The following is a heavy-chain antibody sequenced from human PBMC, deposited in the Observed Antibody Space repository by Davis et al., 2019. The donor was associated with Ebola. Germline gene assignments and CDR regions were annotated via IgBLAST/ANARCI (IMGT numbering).Heavy chain of an antibody. CDR1: GYTFSNYG. CDR2: ISGYNGNT. CDR3: ARDASGSNYYDYGMDV. J-gene: IGHJ6*02. D-gene: IGHD6-19*01. Sequence: AASVKVSCKASGYTFSNYGISWVRQAPGQGLEWMGWISGYNGNTNYAQNLQGRVTMTTDTSTSTAYMELKSLRSDDTAVYYCARDASGSNYYDYGMDVWGQGTTVTVSS. V-gene: IGHV1-18*04.